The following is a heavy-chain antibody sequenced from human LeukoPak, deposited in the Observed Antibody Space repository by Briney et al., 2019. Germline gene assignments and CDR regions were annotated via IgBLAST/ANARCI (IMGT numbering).Heavy chain of an antibody. CDR3: AKDLEYYFDY. CDR1: GFTFTNAW. Sequence: GSLRLSCAASGFTFTNAWMNWVRQAPGKGLEWVSAISGSGGSTYYADSVKGRFTISRDNSKNTLYLQMSSLRAEDTAVYYCAKDLEYYFDYWGQGTLVTVSS. J-gene: IGHJ4*02. V-gene: IGHV3-23*01. CDR2: ISGSGGST.